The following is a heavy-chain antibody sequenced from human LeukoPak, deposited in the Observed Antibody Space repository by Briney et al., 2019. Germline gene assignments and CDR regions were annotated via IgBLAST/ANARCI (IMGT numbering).Heavy chain of an antibody. D-gene: IGHD3-22*01. Sequence: PSETLSHTCTVSGGSISSGGYYWSWIRQHPGKGLEWIGYIYYSGSTYYNPSLKSRVTISVDTSKNQFSLKLSSVTAADTAVYYCARGRGSSGYFFDYWGQGTLVTVSS. CDR2: IYYSGST. V-gene: IGHV4-31*03. CDR3: ARGRGSSGYFFDY. J-gene: IGHJ4*02. CDR1: GGSISSGGYY.